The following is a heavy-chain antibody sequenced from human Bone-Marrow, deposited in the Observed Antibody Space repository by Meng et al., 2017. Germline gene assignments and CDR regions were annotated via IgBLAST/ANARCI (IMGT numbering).Heavy chain of an antibody. V-gene: IGHV3-74*01. Sequence: GGSLRLSCTASGFTFSRSWMHWVRQAPGQGRIWVSRINSDGTSTSNNGVFVKGRFTSSRDNAKNTLYLQMNSLRVDDTAMYYCAVSLEGHGSGTFAGATWGQGTLVTVSS. CDR2: INSDGTST. CDR3: AVSLEGHGSGTFAGAT. J-gene: IGHJ1*01. D-gene: IGHD3-10*01. CDR1: GFTFSRSW.